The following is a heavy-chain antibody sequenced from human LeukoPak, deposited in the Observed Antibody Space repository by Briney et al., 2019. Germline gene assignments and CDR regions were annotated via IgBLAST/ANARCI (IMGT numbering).Heavy chain of an antibody. Sequence: SETLSLTCTVSGGSISSYYWSWIRQPPGKGLEWIGYIYYSGSTNYNPSLKSRVTISVDTSKNQFSLKLSSVTAADTAVYYCARDIYYGSGRGYYYYMDVWGKGTTVTVSS. CDR3: ARDIYYGSGRGYYYYMDV. J-gene: IGHJ6*03. D-gene: IGHD3-10*01. CDR1: GGSISSYY. CDR2: IYYSGST. V-gene: IGHV4-59*01.